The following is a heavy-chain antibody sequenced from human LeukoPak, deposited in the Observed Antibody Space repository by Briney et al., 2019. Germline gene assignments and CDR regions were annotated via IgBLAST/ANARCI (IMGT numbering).Heavy chain of an antibody. CDR2: ISASGGNT. J-gene: IGHJ4*02. D-gene: IGHD6-13*01. CDR3: AKDGRVEQQLYYFDY. V-gene: IGHV3-23*01. Sequence: GGSLRLSCAASGLTFSSYAMSWVRQAPGKGLEWVSTISASGGNTFYADSVKGRFTISRDNSKNTLHLQMNSLRAEDTAVYYCAKDGRVEQQLYYFDYWGQGALVTVSS. CDR1: GLTFSSYA.